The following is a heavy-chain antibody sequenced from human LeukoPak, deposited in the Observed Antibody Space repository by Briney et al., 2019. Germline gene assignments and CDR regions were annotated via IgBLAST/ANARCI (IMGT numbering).Heavy chain of an antibody. V-gene: IGHV3-33*01. CDR2: IWHDGSDK. CDR1: GFTFGTYG. Sequence: GRSLRLSCAASGFTFGTYGMHWVRQAPGQGLEWVAIIWHDGSDKYYADSVKGRFAISRDNSNNTLYLQMNSLKAEDTAVYYCAREGGQQLGSFDYWGQGTLVTVSS. J-gene: IGHJ4*02. CDR3: AREGGQQLGSFDY. D-gene: IGHD6-13*01.